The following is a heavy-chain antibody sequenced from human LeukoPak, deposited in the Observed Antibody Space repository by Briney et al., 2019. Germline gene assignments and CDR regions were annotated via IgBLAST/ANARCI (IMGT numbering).Heavy chain of an antibody. CDR1: GGSISSYY. CDR2: IYYSGST. Sequence: PSETLSLTCTVSGGSISSYYWSWIRQPPGKGLEWIGYIYYSGSTNYNPSLKSRVTISVDTSKNQFSLKLSSVTAADTAVYYCARPPYYNWFAPGGREPRVTVPS. J-gene: IGHJ5*02. V-gene: IGHV4-59*01. CDR3: ARPPYYNWFAP. D-gene: IGHD3-10*01.